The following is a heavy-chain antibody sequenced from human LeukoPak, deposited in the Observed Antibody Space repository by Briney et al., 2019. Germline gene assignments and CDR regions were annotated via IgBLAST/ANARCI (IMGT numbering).Heavy chain of an antibody. V-gene: IGHV1-18*01. J-gene: IGHJ4*02. CDR2: ISAYNGNT. CDR3: ARAYCSGGSCYWSFDY. D-gene: IGHD2-15*01. Sequence: ASVKVSCKASGYTFTGYGISWVRQAPGQGLEWMGWISAYNGNTNYAQKLQGRVTMTTDTSTSTAYMELRSLRSDDTAVYYCARAYCSGGSCYWSFDYWGQGTLVTVSS. CDR1: GYTFTGYG.